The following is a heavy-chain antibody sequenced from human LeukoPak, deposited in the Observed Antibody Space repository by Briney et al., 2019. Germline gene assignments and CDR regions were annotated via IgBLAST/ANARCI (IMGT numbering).Heavy chain of an antibody. Sequence: GGSLRLSCAASGFTFSNYAMSWVRQAPGQGLEWVSAISGSADKTYYADSVKGRFTISRDNSKNTLYLQMNSLRAEDTAVYYCAKKYYDILTGYYVQYSAMDVWGQGTTVTVSS. D-gene: IGHD3-9*01. CDR2: ISGSADKT. J-gene: IGHJ6*02. V-gene: IGHV3-23*01. CDR3: AKKYYDILTGYYVQYSAMDV. CDR1: GFTFSNYA.